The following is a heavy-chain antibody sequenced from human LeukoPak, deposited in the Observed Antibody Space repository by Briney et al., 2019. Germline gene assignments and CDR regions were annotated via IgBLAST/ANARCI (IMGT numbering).Heavy chain of an antibody. Sequence: PSETLSLTCTVSGGSISSSSYYWGWIRQPPGKGPEWIGSIYYSGSTNYNPSLESRVTISLDTSKNQFSLKLSSVTAADTAVYYCASVRGYSSGWYASGFDPWGQGTLVTVSS. V-gene: IGHV4-39*07. CDR1: GGSISSSSYY. CDR3: ASVRGYSSGWYASGFDP. CDR2: IYYSGST. D-gene: IGHD6-19*01. J-gene: IGHJ5*02.